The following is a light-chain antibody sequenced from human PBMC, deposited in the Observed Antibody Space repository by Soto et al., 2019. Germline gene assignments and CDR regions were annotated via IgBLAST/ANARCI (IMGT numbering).Light chain of an antibody. J-gene: IGKJ1*01. CDR1: QSISGG. Sequence: DIQMTQSPSTLSASIGDRVTITCRASQSISGGLAWYQQKPGKVPKLLIYKASSLESGVSSRFSGSGSGTEFTLTIRSLQPDDFATYYCQQYNDYLWTFGQGTKVEIK. CDR3: QQYNDYLWT. V-gene: IGKV1-5*03. CDR2: KAS.